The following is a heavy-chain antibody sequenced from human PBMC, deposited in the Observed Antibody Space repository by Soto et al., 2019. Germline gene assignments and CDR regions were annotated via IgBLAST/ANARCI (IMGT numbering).Heavy chain of an antibody. CDR3: ARRYGDPSSAAGFDY. Sequence: DSVKVYCKASGDTFSSYAISWVRQDPGQGLEWMGWISTYNGNKNYAEKFHGRVTMTTDTSTSTAYMELRSLRSDDTAVYYCARRYGDPSSAAGFDYWGQGTLVTSPQ. CDR2: ISTYNGNK. V-gene: IGHV1-18*01. D-gene: IGHD4-17*01. J-gene: IGHJ4*02. CDR1: GDTFSSYA.